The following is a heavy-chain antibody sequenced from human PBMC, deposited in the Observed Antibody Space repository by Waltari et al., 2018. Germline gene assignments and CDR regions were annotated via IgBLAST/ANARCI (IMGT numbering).Heavy chain of an antibody. CDR3: ARSHSVGSSWYWYFDL. J-gene: IGHJ2*01. D-gene: IGHD6-13*01. V-gene: IGHV1-69*14. CDR1: GGTFSSYA. CDR2: IIPIFGTA. Sequence: QVQLVQSGAEVKKPGSSVKVSCKASGGTFSSYAISWVRQAPGQGLEWMGGIIPIFGTANYAQKFQGRVTITADKSTSTGYMELSSLRSEDTAVYYCARSHSVGSSWYWYFDLWGRGTLVTVSS.